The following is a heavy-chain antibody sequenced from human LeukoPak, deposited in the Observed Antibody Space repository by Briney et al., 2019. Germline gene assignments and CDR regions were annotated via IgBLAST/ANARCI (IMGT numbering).Heavy chain of an antibody. V-gene: IGHV3-74*01. D-gene: IGHD1-26*01. J-gene: IGHJ3*02. CDR1: GFIFSTYW. CDR2: ISSDASIT. CDR3: ARDHPREAFDI. Sequence: GGSLRLSCAASGFIFSTYWMHWVRQDPGKGLVWVSRISSDASITSYADPVKGRFTISRDNSKNTLYLQMNSLRAEDTAVYYCARDHPREAFDISGQGTMVTVSS.